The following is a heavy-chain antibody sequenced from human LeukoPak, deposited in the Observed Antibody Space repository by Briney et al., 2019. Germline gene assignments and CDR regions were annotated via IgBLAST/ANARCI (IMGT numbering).Heavy chain of an antibody. CDR1: GFTFSSYG. V-gene: IGHV3-30*18. D-gene: IGHD6-19*01. Sequence: PGGPLRLSCAASGFTFSSYGMHWVRQAPGKGLEWVAVVSNDGTDKNHADSVKGRFIISRDNSKNTLYLQMNNLRGEDTAVYYCAKAAGTWLAHFDYWGQGILVIVSS. CDR3: AKAAGTWLAHFDY. J-gene: IGHJ4*02. CDR2: VSNDGTDK.